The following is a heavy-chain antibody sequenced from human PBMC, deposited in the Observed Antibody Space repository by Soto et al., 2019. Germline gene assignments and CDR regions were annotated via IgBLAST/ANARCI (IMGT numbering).Heavy chain of an antibody. CDR2: ISPKSGNI. J-gene: IGHJ6*02. Sequence: QVHLVQSGAEVKKPGAAVNVSCKTSGYTFSRNGISWVRQAPGQGLEWMGWISPKSGNIKYAQKYQGRVSMTTDTATSTGYMELRSLRSDDTVVYYCVKDRDSNSWPSRDVWGPGTTVSVSS. CDR1: GYTFSRNG. CDR3: VKDRDSNSWPSRDV. V-gene: IGHV1-18*01. D-gene: IGHD3-22*01.